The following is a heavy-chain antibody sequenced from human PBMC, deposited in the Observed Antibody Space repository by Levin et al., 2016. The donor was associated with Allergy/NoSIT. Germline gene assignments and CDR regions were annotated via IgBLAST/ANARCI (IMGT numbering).Heavy chain of an antibody. CDR2: IYTSGSGTT. D-gene: IGHD6-13*01. V-gene: IGHV4-4*08. CDR3: ARGGGYVASPISWGPKQNYHYAMDV. J-gene: IGHJ6*02. Sequence: WIRQPPGKGLEWIGHIYTSGSGTTNYNPSLKSRVTISVDTSKNQISLKLSSVNAADTAVYYCARGGGYVASPISWGPKQNYHYAMDVWGQGTAVTVSS.